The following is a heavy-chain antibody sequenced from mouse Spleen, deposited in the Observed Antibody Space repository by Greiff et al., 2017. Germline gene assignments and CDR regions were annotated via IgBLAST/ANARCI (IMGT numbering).Heavy chain of an antibody. J-gene: IGHJ1*01. V-gene: IGHV1-69*01. D-gene: IGHD2-9*01. CDR1: GYTFTSYW. CDR2: IDPSDSYT. Sequence: VQLQQSGAELVMPGASVKLSCKASGYTFTSYWMHWVKQRPGQGLEWIGEIDPSDSYTNYNQKFKGKATLTVDKSSSTAYMQLSSLTSEDSAVYYCARSYYGYDVRYFDVWGAGTTVTVSS. CDR3: ARSYYGYDVRYFDV.